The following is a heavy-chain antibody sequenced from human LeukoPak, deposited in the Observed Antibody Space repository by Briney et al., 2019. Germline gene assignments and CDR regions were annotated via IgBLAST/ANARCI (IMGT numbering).Heavy chain of an antibody. CDR3: ARVQRVAAAGTVDY. D-gene: IGHD6-13*01. CDR1: GGSISSGSYY. CDR2: IYTSGST. V-gene: IGHV4-61*02. Sequence: SETLSLTCTGSGGSISSGSYYWSWIRQPAGKGLEWIGRIYTSGSTNYNPSLKSRVTISVDTSKNQFSLKLSSVTAADTAVYYCARVQRVAAAGTVDYWGQGTLVTVSS. J-gene: IGHJ4*02.